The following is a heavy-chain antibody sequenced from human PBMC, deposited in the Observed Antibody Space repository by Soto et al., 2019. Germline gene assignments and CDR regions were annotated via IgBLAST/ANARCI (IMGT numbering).Heavy chain of an antibody. CDR1: GYTFTSYG. D-gene: IGHD4-17*01. CDR3: AMDYGDRPEYFKH. J-gene: IGHJ1*01. CDR2: ISPLKGRT. V-gene: IGHV1-18*04. Sequence: QVQLVQSGPDLKRPGGSMKVSCKASGYTFTSYGSSWVRQAPGQGLEWMAWISPLKGRTQYSQKAQGRVTLSTDTSSNTAYMEMTTLRVDDTAVYYCAMDYGDRPEYFKHWGQGTLVTVS.